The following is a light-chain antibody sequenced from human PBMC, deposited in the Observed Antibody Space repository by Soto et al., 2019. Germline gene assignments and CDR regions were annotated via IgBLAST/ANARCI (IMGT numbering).Light chain of an antibody. J-gene: IGKJ1*01. CDR2: GAS. V-gene: IGKV3-15*01. CDR1: QRVNSN. Sequence: EILMTQSPATLSVSPGERATLSCRASQRVNSNLAWYQQKPGQAPRLLIYGASSRATGIPARFSGSGSGTEFTLTITSLQSEDFAVYYCQQYNSWPRPFGQGTKVDIK. CDR3: QQYNSWPRP.